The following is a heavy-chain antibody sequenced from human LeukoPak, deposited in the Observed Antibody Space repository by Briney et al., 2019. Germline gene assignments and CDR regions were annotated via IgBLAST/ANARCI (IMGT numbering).Heavy chain of an antibody. CDR2: ISGSGGST. J-gene: IGHJ4*02. V-gene: IGHV3-23*01. Sequence: PGGSLRLSCAASGFTFSSYAKSWVRQAPGKGLEWVSAISGSGGSTYYADSVKGRFTISRDNSKNTLYLQMNSLRAEDTAVYYCAKDPGYSYGTYYFDYWGQGTLVTVSS. CDR1: GFTFSSYA. CDR3: AKDPGYSYGTYYFDY. D-gene: IGHD5-18*01.